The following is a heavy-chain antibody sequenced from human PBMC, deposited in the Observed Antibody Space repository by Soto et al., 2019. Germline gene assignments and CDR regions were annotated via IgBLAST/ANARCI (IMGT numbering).Heavy chain of an antibody. Sequence: GSLRLSCTASGFTFSNYAINWVRLAPGKRLEWVSSVIGSGVNVFYADSVKGRFTISRDNSKNTVYLEMNSLRADDTAEYFCAKGSAFECKGAICYPFDHWGRGTLVTVSS. CDR3: AKGSAFECKGAICYPFDH. J-gene: IGHJ4*02. V-gene: IGHV3-23*01. CDR2: VIGSGVNV. D-gene: IGHD3-10*01. CDR1: GFTFSNYA.